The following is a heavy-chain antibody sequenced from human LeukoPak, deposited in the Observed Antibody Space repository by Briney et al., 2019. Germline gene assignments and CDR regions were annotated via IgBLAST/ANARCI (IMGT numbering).Heavy chain of an antibody. J-gene: IGHJ6*02. Sequence: GASLRLSCAASGFTFSSYAMSWVRQAPGKGLEWVSAISGSGGSTYYADSVKGRFTISRDNSKNTLYLQMNSLRAEDTAVYYCAKVAYYDFWSGYHPTHYYYYYGMDVWGQGTTVTVSS. CDR3: AKVAYYDFWSGYHPTHYYYYYGMDV. V-gene: IGHV3-23*01. CDR1: GFTFSSYA. D-gene: IGHD3-3*01. CDR2: ISGSGGST.